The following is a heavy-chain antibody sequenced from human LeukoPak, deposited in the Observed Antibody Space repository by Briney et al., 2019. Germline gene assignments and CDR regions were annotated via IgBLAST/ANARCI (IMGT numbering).Heavy chain of an antibody. D-gene: IGHD3-10*01. Sequence: PSETLSLTCSVSGGSISSTSYYWGWVRQPPGKGLEWIGNIYYSGSTYYNPSLKSRVLIFVDTSRNQISLKLSSVTAADTAMYYCGRLRTNGEPRTIDYWGQGTLVTVSS. V-gene: IGHV4-39*01. J-gene: IGHJ4*02. CDR3: GRLRTNGEPRTIDY. CDR1: GGSISSTSYY. CDR2: IYYSGST.